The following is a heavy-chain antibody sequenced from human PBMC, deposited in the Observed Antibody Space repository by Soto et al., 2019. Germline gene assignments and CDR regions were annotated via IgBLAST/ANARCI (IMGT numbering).Heavy chain of an antibody. CDR3: VRQGIGNLHGLVDV. J-gene: IGHJ6*02. CDR2: VYYDGGS. V-gene: IGHV4-59*08. D-gene: IGHD3-10*01. CDR1: GGSIDGRN. Sequence: QVQLQESGPGLVKPSETLSLTCTVSGGSIDGRNCAWIRQPPGKGLEWLGYVYYDGGSSYNPSVKSRPTLPIDTAQSQFSLQLRSVTAADTAVYYCVRQGIGNLHGLVDVWGRGTTVTVSS.